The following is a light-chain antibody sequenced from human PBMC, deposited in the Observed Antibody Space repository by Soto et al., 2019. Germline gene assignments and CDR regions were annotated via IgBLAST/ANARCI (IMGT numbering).Light chain of an antibody. CDR1: QSISSSY. J-gene: IGKJ2*01. CDR3: QQYGSSPYT. Sequence: EIVLTQSPGTLSLSPGERATLSCRASQSISSSYLAWYQQKPGQAPRLLIYAASSMATGIPDRFSGSGSGTDFTLTISRLEPEDFAVYYCQQYGSSPYTFGQGTQLEIK. V-gene: IGKV3-20*01. CDR2: AAS.